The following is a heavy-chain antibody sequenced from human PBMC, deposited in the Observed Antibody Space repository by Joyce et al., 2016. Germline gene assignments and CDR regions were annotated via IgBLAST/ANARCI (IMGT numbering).Heavy chain of an antibody. CDR1: GFNVRSYY. J-gene: IGHJ4*02. V-gene: IGHV3-66*01. D-gene: IGHD3-22*01. Sequence: EVQLVLSGGGLVQPGGSLRLSCVGSGFNVRSYYISWLRQAAGKELEWVSVIFSGNETYITDSVKDRFSVSRDNAKNTVYLQINSLKVDDTAVYYCARVGPDPLITVVNPTYYFDWWGQGTLVTVSS. CDR3: ARVGPDPLITVVNPTYYFDW. CDR2: IFSGNET.